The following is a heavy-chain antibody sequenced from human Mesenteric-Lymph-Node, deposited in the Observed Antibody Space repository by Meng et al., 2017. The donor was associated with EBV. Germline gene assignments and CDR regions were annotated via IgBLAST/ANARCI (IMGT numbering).Heavy chain of an antibody. Sequence: QVQLQEAGPGLVKPSETLSLTCAVSGVSISNGAYYWNWLRQTPGKGLEWIGSIYYRGSTYYNPSLRSRVTISVDTSKNHFSLKLSSVTAADTAMYYCVSYDYGNYVSFDSWGQGILVTVSS. V-gene: IGHV4-39*01. CDR3: VSYDYGNYVSFDS. CDR1: GVSISNGAYY. CDR2: IYYRGST. J-gene: IGHJ4*02. D-gene: IGHD4-11*01.